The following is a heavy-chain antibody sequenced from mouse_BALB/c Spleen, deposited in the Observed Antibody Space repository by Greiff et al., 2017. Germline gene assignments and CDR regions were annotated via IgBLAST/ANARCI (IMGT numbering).Heavy chain of an antibody. D-gene: IGHD1-2*01. CDR1: GYPFTSYW. J-gene: IGHJ3*01. Sequence: EVQLQQSGTVLARPGASVKMSCKASGYPFTSYWMHWVKQRPGQGLEWIGAIYPGNSDTSYNQKFKGKAKLTAVTSTSTAYMELSSLTNEDSAVYYCTRSHTTAWFAYWGQGTLVTVSA. CDR2: IYPGNSDT. CDR3: TRSHTTAWFAY. V-gene: IGHV1-5*01.